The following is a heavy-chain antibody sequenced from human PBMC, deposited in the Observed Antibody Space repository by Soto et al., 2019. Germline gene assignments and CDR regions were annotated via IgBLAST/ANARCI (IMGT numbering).Heavy chain of an antibody. Sequence: PGGSLRLSCAASGFTFSSYGMHWVRQAPGKGLEWVAVISYDGSNKYYADSVKGRFTISRDNAKNSLYLQMNSLRAEDTAVYYCAKHYGDYLGFDYWGQGTLVTVSS. CDR2: ISYDGSNK. V-gene: IGHV3-30*18. D-gene: IGHD4-17*01. J-gene: IGHJ4*02. CDR3: AKHYGDYLGFDY. CDR1: GFTFSSYG.